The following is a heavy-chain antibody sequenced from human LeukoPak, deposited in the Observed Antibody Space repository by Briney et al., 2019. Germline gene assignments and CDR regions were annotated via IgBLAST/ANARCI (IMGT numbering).Heavy chain of an antibody. J-gene: IGHJ4*02. CDR2: ISGSGGST. V-gene: IGHV3-23*01. D-gene: IGHD1-26*01. CDR1: GFTFSSYA. Sequence: PGGSLRLSCAASGFTFSSYAMSWVRQAPGKGLEWVSGISGSGGSTYYADSVKGRFTISRDNSKNTLYLHMNSLRAEDTAVYYCAKGHRYSGSYHFDYWGQGTLVTVFS. CDR3: AKGHRYSGSYHFDY.